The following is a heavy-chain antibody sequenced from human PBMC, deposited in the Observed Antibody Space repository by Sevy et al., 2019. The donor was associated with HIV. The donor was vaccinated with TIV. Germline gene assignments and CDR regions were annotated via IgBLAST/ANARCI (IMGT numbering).Heavy chain of an antibody. D-gene: IGHD6-19*01. CDR2: IWFDGSNK. Sequence: GGSLRLSCAASGFTFSTYSMHWVRQAPGKGLEWVALIWFDGSNKYYADSVKGRFTISRDNSKITLYLQMNSLRAEDTAVYYCAKAVADSNYFHGLDIWGQGTTVTVSS. CDR3: AKAVADSNYFHGLDI. CDR1: GFTFSTYS. J-gene: IGHJ6*01. V-gene: IGHV3-33*06.